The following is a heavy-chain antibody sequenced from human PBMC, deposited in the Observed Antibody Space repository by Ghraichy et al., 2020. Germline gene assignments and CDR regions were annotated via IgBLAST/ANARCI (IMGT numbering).Heavy chain of an antibody. D-gene: IGHD3-3*01. CDR1: GYTFTGYY. J-gene: IGHJ6*03. CDR3: ARDITIFGVVITHYYYYMDV. CDR2: INPNSGGT. V-gene: IGHV1-2*06. Sequence: ASVKVSCKASGYTFTGYYMHWVRQAPGQGLEWMGRINPNSGGTNYAQKFQGRVTMTRDTSISTAYMELSRLRSDDTAVYYCARDITIFGVVITHYYYYMDVWGKGTTVTVSS.